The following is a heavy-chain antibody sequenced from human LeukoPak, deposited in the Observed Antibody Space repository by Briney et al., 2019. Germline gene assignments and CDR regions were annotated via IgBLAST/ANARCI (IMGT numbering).Heavy chain of an antibody. J-gene: IGHJ4*02. CDR1: GFTVSSNY. CDR2: IYSGGST. D-gene: IGHD6-19*01. CDR3: ARGSRSSGWFDY. V-gene: IGHV3-53*01. Sequence: GRSLRLSCAASGFTVSSNYMSWVSQAQGKGLEWVSVIYSGGSTYYADSVKGRFTISRDNSKNTLYLQMNSLRAEDTAVYYCARGSRSSGWFDYWGPGNPGHRLL.